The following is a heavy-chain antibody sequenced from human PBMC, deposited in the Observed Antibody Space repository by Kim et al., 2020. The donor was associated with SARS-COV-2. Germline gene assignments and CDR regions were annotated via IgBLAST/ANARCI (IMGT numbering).Heavy chain of an antibody. CDR3: ARLSGAYCSSSSCYADY. D-gene: IGHD2-2*01. V-gene: IGHV1-46*01. Sequence: ASVKVSCKASGYTFTTYYIHWVRQAPGQGLEWMGIIDPSGGSTTYAQKFQGRVTMTRDTSTSTVYMDLSSLRFEDTAVYYCARLSGAYCSSSSCYADYWGQGTLVTVSS. J-gene: IGHJ4*02. CDR2: IDPSGGST. CDR1: GYTFTTYY.